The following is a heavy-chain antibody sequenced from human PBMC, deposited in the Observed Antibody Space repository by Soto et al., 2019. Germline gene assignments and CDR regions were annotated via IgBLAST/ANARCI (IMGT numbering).Heavy chain of an antibody. CDR2: IIPILGVT. Sequence: SVKVSCKASGGTFNSNTISWVRQAPGQGLEWMGRIIPILGVTNYAQKFQGRVTITADKSTTTVYMELSSLRSEDTAVYYCARPISVTPSYYYGMDVWGQGTTVTVSS. D-gene: IGHD4-17*01. CDR1: GGTFNSNT. J-gene: IGHJ6*02. V-gene: IGHV1-69*02. CDR3: ARPISVTPSYYYGMDV.